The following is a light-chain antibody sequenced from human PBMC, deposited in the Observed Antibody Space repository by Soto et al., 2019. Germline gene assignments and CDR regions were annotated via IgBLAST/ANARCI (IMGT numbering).Light chain of an antibody. Sequence: EIVLTQSPATLPLPPGERATLSFRASQSVGNNLAWYQQKPGQTPRLLIYRVSSRATGVPDRFSGSGSGTEFTLTISSLQSEDFAVYYCQQYNNWPPWTFGQGTKVDIK. CDR3: QQYNNWPPWT. J-gene: IGKJ1*01. V-gene: IGKV3D-15*01. CDR2: RVS. CDR1: QSVGNN.